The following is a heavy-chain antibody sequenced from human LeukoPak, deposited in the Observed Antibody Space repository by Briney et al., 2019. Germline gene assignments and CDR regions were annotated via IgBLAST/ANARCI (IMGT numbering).Heavy chain of an antibody. CDR3: ARGVYCSGGSCYFNWFDP. V-gene: IGHV4-4*07. CDR2: IYPSGST. J-gene: IGHJ5*02. Sequence: SETLSLTCTVSGGSISSYYWSWIRQPAGKGLEWIGRIYPSGSTNYNPSLKSRVTMSVDTSKNQFSLKLSSVTAADTAVYYCARGVYCSGGSCYFNWFDPWGQGTLVTVSS. D-gene: IGHD2-15*01. CDR1: GGSISSYY.